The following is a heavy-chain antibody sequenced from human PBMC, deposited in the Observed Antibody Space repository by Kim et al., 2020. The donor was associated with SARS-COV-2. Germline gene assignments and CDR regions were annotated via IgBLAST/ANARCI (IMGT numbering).Heavy chain of an antibody. D-gene: IGHD6-13*01. V-gene: IGHV3-23*01. CDR2: ISANVDTT. J-gene: IGHJ4*01. CDR1: GFTFRDYA. CDR3: ARGSWYTSSSYLHVDY. Sequence: GGSLRLSCAASGFTFRDYAMTWVRQAPGKGLEWVSTISANVDTTHYADFVRGRFTISRDNSKSTLYLQINTLRADDTAIYYCARGSWYTSSSYLHVDYWG.